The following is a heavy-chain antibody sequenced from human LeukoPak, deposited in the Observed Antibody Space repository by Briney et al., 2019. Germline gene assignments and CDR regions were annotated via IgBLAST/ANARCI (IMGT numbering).Heavy chain of an antibody. CDR2: INSDGSST. V-gene: IGHV3-74*01. D-gene: IGHD3-10*01. CDR1: GFTFSSYW. J-gene: IGHJ4*02. Sequence: GGSLRLSCAVSGFTFSSYWMHWVRQAPGKGLVWVSRINSDGSSTIYADSVKGRFTISRDNAKNTLYLQMDSLRAEDTAVYYCARGTGGFGELLRFDYWGQGTLVTVSS. CDR3: ARGTGGFGELLRFDY.